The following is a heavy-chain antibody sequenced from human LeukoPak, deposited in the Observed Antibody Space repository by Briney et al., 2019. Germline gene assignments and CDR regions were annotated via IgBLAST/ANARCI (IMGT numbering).Heavy chain of an antibody. CDR3: AREIRLRLTRSPNDILATGY. Sequence: ASVKVSCKASGYTFTGYYMHLVRQAPGQGLEWMGWINPNSGGTNYAQKFQGRVTMTRDTSISTAYMELSRLRSDDTAVYYCAREIRLRLTRSPNDILATGYWGQGTLVAVSS. CDR1: GYTFTGYY. V-gene: IGHV1-2*02. CDR2: INPNSGGT. D-gene: IGHD3-9*01. J-gene: IGHJ4*02.